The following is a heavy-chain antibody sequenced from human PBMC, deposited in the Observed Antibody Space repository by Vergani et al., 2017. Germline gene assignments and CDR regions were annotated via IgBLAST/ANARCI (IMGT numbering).Heavy chain of an antibody. V-gene: IGHV5-51*01. Sequence: EVQLVQSGAEVKKPGESLKISCKASGYSFATFWIGWVRQMPGKGLEWMGLIYPGDSDAKYSPSFQGHVTASADKAITTAYLQWTPLKASDTAMYYCARHTNFGHFDYWGQGTLVTVSS. CDR3: ARHTNFGHFDY. D-gene: IGHD4/OR15-4a*01. CDR2: IYPGDSDA. CDR1: GYSFATFW. J-gene: IGHJ4*02.